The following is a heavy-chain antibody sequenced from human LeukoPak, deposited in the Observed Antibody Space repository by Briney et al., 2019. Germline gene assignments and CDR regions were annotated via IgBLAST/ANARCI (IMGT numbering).Heavy chain of an antibody. CDR2: INPSGGST. CDR1: GYTFTSYY. CDR3: ARDLQSDIYDYGDY. Sequence: ASVKVSCKASGYTFTSYYMHWVRQAPGQGLEWMGIINPSGGSTSYAQKFQGRVTITADKSTSTAYMELSSLRSEDTAVYYCARDLQSDIYDYGDYWGQGTLVTVSS. D-gene: IGHD3-9*01. V-gene: IGHV1-46*01. J-gene: IGHJ4*02.